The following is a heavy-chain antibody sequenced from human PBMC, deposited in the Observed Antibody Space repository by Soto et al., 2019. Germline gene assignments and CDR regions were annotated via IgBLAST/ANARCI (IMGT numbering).Heavy chain of an antibody. CDR3: ARDQNWAYGSGSYWGY. D-gene: IGHD3-10*01. V-gene: IGHV1-18*01. Sequence: QVQLVQSGAEVKKPGASVKVSCKASGYTCTSYGISWVRQAPGQVLAWMGWISAYNGNTNYAQKLQGRVTMTTDTSTSTADMELRSLRSDDTAVYYCARDQNWAYGSGSYWGYWGQGTLVTVSS. J-gene: IGHJ4*02. CDR2: ISAYNGNT. CDR1: GYTCTSYG.